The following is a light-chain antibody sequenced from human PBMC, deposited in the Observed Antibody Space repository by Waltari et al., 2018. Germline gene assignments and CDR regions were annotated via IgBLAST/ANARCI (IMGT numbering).Light chain of an antibody. Sequence: EIVLTPSPGPLSLSPGERATLSCRASQSIGRSLVWYQQKPGQAPRLLIYDVSRRATGIPDRFSGSGYGTDFSLTISRLEPEDFAVYYCQKYERLPATFGQGTTVEIK. CDR2: DVS. CDR1: QSIGRS. V-gene: IGKV3-20*01. J-gene: IGKJ1*01. CDR3: QKYERLPAT.